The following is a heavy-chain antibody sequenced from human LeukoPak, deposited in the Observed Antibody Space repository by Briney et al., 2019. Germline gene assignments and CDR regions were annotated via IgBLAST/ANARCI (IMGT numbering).Heavy chain of an antibody. V-gene: IGHV3-30*02. CDR2: IWYDGSNK. Sequence: PGGSLRLSCAASGFTFSGYGMHWVRQAPGKGLEWVAVIWYDGSNKYYADSVKGRFTISRDNSKNTLYLQMNSLRAEDTAVYYCAKPPSSWGNTHYFDYWGQGTLVTVSS. D-gene: IGHD2-2*01. CDR1: GFTFSGYG. J-gene: IGHJ4*02. CDR3: AKPPSSWGNTHYFDY.